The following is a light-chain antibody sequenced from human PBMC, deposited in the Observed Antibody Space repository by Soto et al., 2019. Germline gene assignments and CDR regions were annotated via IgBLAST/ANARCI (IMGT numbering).Light chain of an antibody. CDR3: QQGDSLPFT. CDR1: QDISSW. CDR2: AAS. V-gene: IGKV1-12*01. Sequence: DTQITQSPSSLSASVGDTVTITCRASQDISSWVAWYQQKPGKAPKLLISAASSLQSGVPTRFSGSGSGTDFTLIISGLQPEDFATYFCQQGDSLPFTFGGGTKVDIK. J-gene: IGKJ4*01.